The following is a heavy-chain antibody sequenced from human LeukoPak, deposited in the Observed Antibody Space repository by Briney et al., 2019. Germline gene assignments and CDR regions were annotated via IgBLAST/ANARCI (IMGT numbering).Heavy chain of an antibody. Sequence: PSETLSLTCTVSGASISSYYWSWIRQPAGKGLEWIGRMYSSGSTSYTPSLQSRVTISLDTSKNQVSLKLSSVTAADTAVYYCARGSFERSGTFDHWGQGTLATVSS. V-gene: IGHV4-4*07. CDR2: MYSSGST. J-gene: IGHJ4*02. CDR1: GASISSYY. CDR3: ARGSFERSGTFDH. D-gene: IGHD3-3*01.